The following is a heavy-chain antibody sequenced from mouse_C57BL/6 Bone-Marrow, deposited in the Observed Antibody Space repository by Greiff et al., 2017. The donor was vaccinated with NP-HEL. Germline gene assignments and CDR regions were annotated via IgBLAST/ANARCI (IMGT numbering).Heavy chain of an antibody. CDR1: GYTFTSYW. CDR3: ARPDLRGVAY. J-gene: IGHJ3*01. CDR2: IHPNSGST. Sequence: VQLQQSGAELVKPGASVKLSCKASGYTFTSYWMHWVKQRPGQGLEWIGMIHPNSGSTNYNEKFKSKATLTVDTSSSTAYMQLSSLTSEDAAVYYCARPDLRGVAYWGQGTLVTVSA. V-gene: IGHV1-64*01.